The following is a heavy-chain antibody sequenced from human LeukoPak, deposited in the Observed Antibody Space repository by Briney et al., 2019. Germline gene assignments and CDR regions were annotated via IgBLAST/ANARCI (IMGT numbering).Heavy chain of an antibody. J-gene: IGHJ3*02. Sequence: ASVKVSCKASGYTFTGHDMHWVRQAPGQGLEWMGWINSDSGGTKYAQKFQGSVIMTRVTSISTAYMELSRLKSDDTAVYYCARGRVHSWSDAFDIWGQGTTVTVSS. D-gene: IGHD1-1*01. CDR3: ARGRVHSWSDAFDI. CDR2: INSDSGGT. CDR1: GYTFTGHD. V-gene: IGHV1-2*02.